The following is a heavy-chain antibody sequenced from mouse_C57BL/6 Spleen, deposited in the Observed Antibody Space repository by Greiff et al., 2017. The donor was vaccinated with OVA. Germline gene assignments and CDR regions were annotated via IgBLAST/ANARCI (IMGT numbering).Heavy chain of an antibody. CDR1: GYAFSSYW. V-gene: IGHV1-80*01. J-gene: IGHJ2*01. CDR3: ARGVTGTGFDY. Sequence: VQLQQSGAELVKPGASVKISCKASGYAFSSYWMNWVKQRPGKGLEWIGQIYPGDGDTNYNGKFKGKATLTADQSSSTAYMQLSSLTSEDSAVYVCARGVTGTGFDYWGQGTTLTVSS. D-gene: IGHD4-1*01. CDR2: IYPGDGDT.